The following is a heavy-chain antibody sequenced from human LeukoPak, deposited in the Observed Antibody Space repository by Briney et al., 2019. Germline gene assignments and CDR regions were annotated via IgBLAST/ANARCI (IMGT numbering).Heavy chain of an antibody. D-gene: IGHD2-15*01. Sequence: GESLKISCKGSGYSFTSYWIGWVHQMPGKGLEWMGIIYPGDSDTRYSPSFQGQVTISADKSISTAYLQWSSLKASDTAMYYCARCDIYCSGGSCYYYGMDVWGQGTTVTVPS. CDR1: GYSFTSYW. J-gene: IGHJ6*02. CDR2: IYPGDSDT. V-gene: IGHV5-51*07. CDR3: ARCDIYCSGGSCYYYGMDV.